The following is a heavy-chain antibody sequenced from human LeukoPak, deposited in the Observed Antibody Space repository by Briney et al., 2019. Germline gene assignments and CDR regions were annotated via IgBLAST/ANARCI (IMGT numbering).Heavy chain of an antibody. CDR2: INAGNGNT. V-gene: IGHV1-3*01. CDR1: GYTFTNYA. J-gene: IGHJ5*02. Sequence: RASVKVSCKASGYTFTNYAMYWVRQAPGQRLEWMGWINAGNGNTKYSQKFQGRVTITSDTSANTVYMELSSLRSEDTAVYYCARGDLYYDSSDPWGQGTLVTVSS. D-gene: IGHD3-22*01. CDR3: ARGDLYYDSSDP.